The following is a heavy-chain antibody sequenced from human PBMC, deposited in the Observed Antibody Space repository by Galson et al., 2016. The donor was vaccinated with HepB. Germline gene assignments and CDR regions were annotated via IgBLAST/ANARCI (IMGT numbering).Heavy chain of an antibody. CDR3: ARISLRVGQDY. Sequence: LSLTCAVYGGSLRGYYWSWIRQPPGKGLEWIGEINHSGNTNYNPSLKSRVTMTVDASKNQFSLTLRSATAADTALYFCARISLRVGQDYWGQGTLVTVSS. D-gene: IGHD1-26*01. V-gene: IGHV4-34*01. J-gene: IGHJ4*02. CDR1: GGSLRGYY. CDR2: INHSGNT.